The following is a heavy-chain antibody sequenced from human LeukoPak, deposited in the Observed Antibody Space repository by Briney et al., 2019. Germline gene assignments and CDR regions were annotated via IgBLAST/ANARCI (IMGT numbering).Heavy chain of an antibody. D-gene: IGHD3-3*01. Sequence: SVKVSCKASVGIFANYAISWVRKAPGQGLEWMGGIIPIFGSGHSAQKFQGRLTITADESTRTTYMELSSLRSEDTAVYYCAKGHDDFRQFDFWGQGTLVSVSS. CDR3: AKGHDDFRQFDF. J-gene: IGHJ4*02. V-gene: IGHV1-69*01. CDR2: IIPIFGSG. CDR1: VGIFANYA.